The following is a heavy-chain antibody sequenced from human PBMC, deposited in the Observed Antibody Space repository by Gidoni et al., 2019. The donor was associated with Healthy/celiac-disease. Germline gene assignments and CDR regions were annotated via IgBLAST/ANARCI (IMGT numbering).Heavy chain of an antibody. D-gene: IGHD1-1*01. J-gene: IGHJ3*02. V-gene: IGHV3-74*01. Sequence: EVQLVESGGGLVQPGGSLRLSCAASGFTFSRYWMHWVRQAPGKGLVWVSRINSDGSSTSYADSVKGRFTISRDNAKNTLYLQMNSLRAEDTAVYYCARVRENWNDVHDAFDIWGQGTMVTVSS. CDR2: INSDGSST. CDR3: ARVRENWNDVHDAFDI. CDR1: GFTFSRYW.